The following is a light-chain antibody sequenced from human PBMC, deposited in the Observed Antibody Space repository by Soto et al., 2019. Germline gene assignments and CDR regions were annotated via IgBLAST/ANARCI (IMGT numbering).Light chain of an antibody. V-gene: IGKV3-20*01. J-gene: IGKJ1*01. Sequence: VVTQSPGTLSLSPGERATLSCRASQSVRSDYLAWNQQKPGQAPRLLIYDASSRATGIPDRFSGSGSGTDFTLTISRLEPEDFAVYFCQQYGSLPETFGQGTKVDIK. CDR1: QSVRSDY. CDR2: DAS. CDR3: QQYGSLPET.